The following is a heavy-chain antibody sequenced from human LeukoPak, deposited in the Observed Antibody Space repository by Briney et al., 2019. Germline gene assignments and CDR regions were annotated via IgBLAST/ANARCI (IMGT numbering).Heavy chain of an antibody. CDR3: ASEAYCSGGSCSLHRVAS. V-gene: IGHV1-2*02. D-gene: IGHD2-15*01. J-gene: IGHJ4*02. CDR2: IDTNSGGT. CDR1: GYTFTAYY. Sequence: ASVKVSCKASGYTFTAYYMHWVRQAPGQGLEWMGWIDTNSGGTNYAQEFQGRVTITRDIFIGTAYMELSSLISDDTAVYYCASEAYCSGGSCSLHRVASWGQGTLVTVSS.